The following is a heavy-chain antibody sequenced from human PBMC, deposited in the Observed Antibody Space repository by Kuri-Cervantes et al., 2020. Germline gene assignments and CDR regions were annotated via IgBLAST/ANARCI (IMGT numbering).Heavy chain of an antibody. V-gene: IGHV1-2*02. CDR2: INPNSGGT. D-gene: IGHD4-17*01. J-gene: IGHJ4*02. CDR1: GYTFTGYY. CDR3: ARVDYGDYVGGDY. Sequence: ASVTVSCKASGYTFTGYYMHWVRQAPGQGLEWMGWINPNSGGTNYAQKFQGRVTMTRDTSISTAYMELSRLRSDDTAVYYCARVDYGDYVGGDYWGQGTLVTVSS.